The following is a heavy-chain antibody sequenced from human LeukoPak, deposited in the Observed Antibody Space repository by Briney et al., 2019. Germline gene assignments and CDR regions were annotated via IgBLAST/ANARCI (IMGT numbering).Heavy chain of an antibody. CDR3: ARDGVGYYDILTGSHYGMDV. Sequence: PGGSLRLSCAASGFTFSSYWMSWVRQAPGKGLEWVANIKQDGSEKYYVDSVKGRFTISRDNAKNSLYLQMNGLRAEDTAVYYCARDGVGYYDILTGSHYGMDVWGQGTTVTVSS. CDR1: GFTFSSYW. CDR2: IKQDGSEK. V-gene: IGHV3-7*01. J-gene: IGHJ6*02. D-gene: IGHD3-9*01.